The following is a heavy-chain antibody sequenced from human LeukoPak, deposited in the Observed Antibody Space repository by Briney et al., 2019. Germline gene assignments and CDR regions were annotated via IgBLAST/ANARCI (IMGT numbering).Heavy chain of an antibody. J-gene: IGHJ4*02. Sequence: SETLSLTCTVSGGSISSSSYYWGWIRQPPGKGLEWIGSIYYSGSTYYNPSLKSRVTISVDTSKNQFSLKLSSVTAADTAVYYCARQRKYCSGGSCYSRGEIDYWGQGTLVTASS. V-gene: IGHV4-39*01. D-gene: IGHD2-15*01. CDR3: ARQRKYCSGGSCYSRGEIDY. CDR2: IYYSGST. CDR1: GGSISSSSYY.